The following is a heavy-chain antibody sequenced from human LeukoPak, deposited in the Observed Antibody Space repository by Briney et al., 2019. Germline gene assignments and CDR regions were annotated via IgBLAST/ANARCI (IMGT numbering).Heavy chain of an antibody. V-gene: IGHV3-21*04. J-gene: IGHJ4*02. CDR1: GFTFSSYS. CDR3: KNRQWIQLWFYFFDY. Sequence: KPGGSLRLSCAASGFTFSSYSMNWVRQAPGKGLEWVSFISSSSSYIYYADSVKGRFTISRDNSKNTLYLQMNSLRAEDTAVYYCKNRQWIQLWFYFFDYWGQGTLVTVSS. CDR2: ISSSSSYI. D-gene: IGHD5-18*01.